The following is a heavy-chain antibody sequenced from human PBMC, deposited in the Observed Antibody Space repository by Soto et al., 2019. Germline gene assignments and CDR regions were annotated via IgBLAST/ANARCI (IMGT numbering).Heavy chain of an antibody. V-gene: IGHV3-23*01. CDR2: ISGSGGST. D-gene: IGHD3-9*01. Sequence: GGSLRLSCAASGFTFSSYAMSWVRQAPGKGLEWVSAISGSGGSTYYADSVKGRFTISRDNSKNTLYLQMNSLRAEDTAVYYCAKTMPYYDILTGPLDYWGQGTLVTVSS. J-gene: IGHJ4*02. CDR3: AKTMPYYDILTGPLDY. CDR1: GFTFSSYA.